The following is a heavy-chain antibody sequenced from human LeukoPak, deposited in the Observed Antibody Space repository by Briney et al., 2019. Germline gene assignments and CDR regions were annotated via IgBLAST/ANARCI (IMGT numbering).Heavy chain of an antibody. D-gene: IGHD6-13*01. CDR3: ARADSSSWYHFDDAFDI. Sequence: ASVKVSCKASGYTFTGYYMHWVRQAPGQGLEWMGWINPNSGGTNYAQKFQGRVTMTRDTSISTAYMELSRLRSDDTAVYYCARADSSSWYHFDDAFDIWGQGTMVTVSS. CDR2: INPNSGGT. J-gene: IGHJ3*02. V-gene: IGHV1-2*02. CDR1: GYTFTGYY.